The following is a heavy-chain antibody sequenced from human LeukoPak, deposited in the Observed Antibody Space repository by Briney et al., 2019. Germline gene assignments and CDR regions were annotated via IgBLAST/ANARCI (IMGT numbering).Heavy chain of an antibody. V-gene: IGHV3-23*01. Sequence: PGGSLRLSCAASGFTFSSYAMSWVRQAPGKGLEWVSAISGSGGSTYYADSVKGRFTISRDNSKNTLYLQMNSLRAEDTAVYYCAKGIHSYGRTLGDYWGQGTLVTVSS. CDR3: AKGIHSYGRTLGDY. D-gene: IGHD5-18*01. CDR2: ISGSGGST. J-gene: IGHJ4*02. CDR1: GFTFSSYA.